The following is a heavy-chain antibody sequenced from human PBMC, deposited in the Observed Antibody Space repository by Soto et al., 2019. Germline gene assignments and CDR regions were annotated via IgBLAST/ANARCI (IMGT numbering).Heavy chain of an antibody. CDR3: TTPCVLRYFDWLFPKGGVDFDY. J-gene: IGHJ4*02. CDR2: IKSKTDGGTT. CDR1: GFTFSNAW. Sequence: GGSLRLSCAASGFTFSNAWMSWVRQAPGKGLEWVGRIKSKTDGGTTDYAAPVKGRFTISRDDSKNTLYLQMNSLKTEDTAVYYCTTPCVLRYFDWLFPKGGVDFDYWGQGTLVTVSS. V-gene: IGHV3-15*01. D-gene: IGHD3-9*01.